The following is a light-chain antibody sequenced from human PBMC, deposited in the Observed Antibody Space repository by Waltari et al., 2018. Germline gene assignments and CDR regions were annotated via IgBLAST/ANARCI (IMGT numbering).Light chain of an antibody. V-gene: IGLV2-14*03. CDR2: DVS. CDR3: SSYISSSTLEL. J-gene: IGLJ2*01. CDR1: SSDVGAYNY. Sequence: QSALTQPASVSGSPGQSITIPCTGTSSDVGAYNYVSWYQQHPGKAPKLMIYDVSNPPPGVSNRFSGSTYGNTASLTMSGLQAAGEADNYSSSYISSSTLELYGGGTSLTSL.